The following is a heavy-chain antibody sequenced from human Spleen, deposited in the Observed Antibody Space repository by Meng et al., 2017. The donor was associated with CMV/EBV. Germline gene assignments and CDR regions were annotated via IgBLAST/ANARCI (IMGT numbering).Heavy chain of an antibody. V-gene: IGHV1-69*05. CDR3: ARGRVKDYPLTF. J-gene: IGHJ4*02. CDR2: IIPIFGTPKYA. Sequence: SVKVSCKASGGTFSSYAINWVRQAPGQGLEWMGGIIPIFGTPKYAKYAQKFQGRVTFTTDKSTTTGYMELSSLRSEDTAVYYCARGRVKDYPLTFWGQGTLVTVSS. D-gene: IGHD2-15*01. CDR1: GGTFSSYA.